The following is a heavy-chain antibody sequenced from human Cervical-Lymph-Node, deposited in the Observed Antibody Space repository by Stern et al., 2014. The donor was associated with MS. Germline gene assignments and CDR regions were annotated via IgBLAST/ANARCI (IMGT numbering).Heavy chain of an antibody. Sequence: QDQLVQSGGGVVQPGRSLRLSCAASGFTFSAYDMHWVRQAPGKGLEWVALISYDGSNKYYAGSVKGRFTISRDNSKNTLSLQMNSLRAEDTAVYYCAREQHDPAMDVWGQGTTVTVSS. CDR2: ISYDGSNK. CDR1: GFTFSAYD. CDR3: AREQHDPAMDV. V-gene: IGHV3-30-3*01. D-gene: IGHD6-13*01. J-gene: IGHJ6*02.